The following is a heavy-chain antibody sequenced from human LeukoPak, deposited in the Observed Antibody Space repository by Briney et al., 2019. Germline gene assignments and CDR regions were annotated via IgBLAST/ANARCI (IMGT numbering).Heavy chain of an antibody. CDR2: IYSDGTT. V-gene: IGHV3-53*04. CDR3: ASAGYASWFDP. CDR1: RFAVSSNF. J-gene: IGHJ5*02. Sequence: GGSLRLSCAASRFAVSSNFMSWVRQAPGKGLEWVSTIYSDGTTYYADSVKGRFAISRHNSKNTLYLQMNSLRAEDTAVYYCASAGYASWFDPWGQGTLVTVSS. D-gene: IGHD3-16*01.